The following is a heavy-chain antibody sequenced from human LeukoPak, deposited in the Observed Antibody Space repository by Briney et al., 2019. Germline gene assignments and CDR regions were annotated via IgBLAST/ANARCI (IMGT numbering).Heavy chain of an antibody. CDR1: GGSFSGYY. CDR3: ARGDSSVGLNY. Sequence: SETLSLTCAVYGGSFSGYYWSWIRQPPGKGLEWIGEINHRGRINYNPSLKSRVTISVDTSKNQFSLKLSSVTAADTAVYYCARGDSSVGLNYWGQGTLVTVSS. CDR2: INHRGRI. J-gene: IGHJ4*02. V-gene: IGHV4-34*01. D-gene: IGHD1-26*01.